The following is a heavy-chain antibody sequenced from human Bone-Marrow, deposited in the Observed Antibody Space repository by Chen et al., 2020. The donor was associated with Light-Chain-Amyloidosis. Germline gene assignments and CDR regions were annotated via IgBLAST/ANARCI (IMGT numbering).Heavy chain of an antibody. Sequence: EVQLEQSGPEVKKPGESLKISCKGSGYTFPNYWIGWVRQMPGKGLGWMGVIYPDDSDARSSPSFEGQVTISADKSITTAYLQWRSLKASNTAMYYCARRRDGYNFDYWGQGTLVTVSS. CDR2: IYPDDSDA. CDR3: ARRRDGYNFDY. D-gene: IGHD5-12*01. CDR1: GYTFPNYW. V-gene: IGHV5-51*01. J-gene: IGHJ4*02.